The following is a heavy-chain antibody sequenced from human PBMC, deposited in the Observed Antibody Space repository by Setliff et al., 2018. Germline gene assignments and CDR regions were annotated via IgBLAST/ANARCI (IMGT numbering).Heavy chain of an antibody. D-gene: IGHD3-9*01. CDR1: GITFKNAW. J-gene: IGHJ5*01. CDR3: ATGPRDNRNFLNWLGS. Sequence: GSLRLSCAASGITFKNAWMTWVRQAPGKGLEWVGRIKSATEDAATDLAEDVKGRFTMSRDDSRNTVYLQMSSLKSEDTAIYYCATGPRDNRNFLNWLGSWGQGTLVTVSS. V-gene: IGHV3-15*01. CDR2: IKSATEDAAT.